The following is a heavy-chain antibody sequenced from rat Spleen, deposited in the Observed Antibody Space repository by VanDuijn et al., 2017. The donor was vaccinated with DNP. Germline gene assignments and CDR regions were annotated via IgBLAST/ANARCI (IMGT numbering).Heavy chain of an antibody. CDR1: GFTFSNYY. D-gene: IGHD1-7*01. Sequence: EVQLVGSGGGLVQSGRSLKLSCAASGFTFSNYYMAWVRQAPKKGLEWVASISVGGGNTYYRDSVKGRFTISRDNAKNTLYLQMNSLRSEDTATYYCATSSYFGYDYGFAYWGQGVMVTVSS. V-gene: IGHV5-25*01. CDR2: ISVGGGNT. J-gene: IGHJ2*01. CDR3: ATSSYFGYDYGFAY.